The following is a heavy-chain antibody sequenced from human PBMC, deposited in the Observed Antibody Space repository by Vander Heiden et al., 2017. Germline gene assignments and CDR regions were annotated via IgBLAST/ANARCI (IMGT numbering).Heavy chain of an antibody. J-gene: IGHJ4*02. V-gene: IGHV3-23*01. CDR3: AKGRADSSTCLDY. CDR2: IGGNGDAT. D-gene: IGHD6-13*01. CDR1: GFSFSSHA. Sequence: EVQLLESGGGLVQPGGSLRLSCSASGFSFSSHAMTWVRQAPGKGLEWVSAIGGNGDATYYADAVKGRFTVSRDNSKNTLYLQMNSLRGEDTAVYYCAKGRADSSTCLDYWGQGTLVTVSS.